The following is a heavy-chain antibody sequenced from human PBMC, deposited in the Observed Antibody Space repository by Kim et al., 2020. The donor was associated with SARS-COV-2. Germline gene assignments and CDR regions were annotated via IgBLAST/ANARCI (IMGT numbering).Heavy chain of an antibody. Sequence: ASVKVSCKVSGYTLTELSMHWVRQAPGKGLEWLGRFDPEDGETVYAQRFQGRVTLSEDTSTDTAYMELSSLRPEDTAVYYCATLKQLPPEIRPYYYMDVWGTGTTVTVSS. D-gene: IGHD2-2*01. CDR3: ATLKQLPPEIRPYYYMDV. V-gene: IGHV1-24*01. CDR1: GYTLTELS. CDR2: FDPEDGET. J-gene: IGHJ6*03.